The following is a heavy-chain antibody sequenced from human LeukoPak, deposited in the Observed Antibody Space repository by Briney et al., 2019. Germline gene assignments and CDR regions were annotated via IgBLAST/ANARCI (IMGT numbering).Heavy chain of an antibody. CDR2: IYYSGST. Sequence: SETLSLTCTVSGGSISSSNYYWGWIRQPPGKGLEWIGTIYYSGSTYYNPSLKSRITISVDTSKNQFYLKMRSVTAADTAVYYCARPTSKLGSFDYWGQGTLVTVSS. V-gene: IGHV4-39*01. J-gene: IGHJ4*02. CDR1: GGSISSSNYY. CDR3: ARPTSKLGSFDY. D-gene: IGHD2/OR15-2a*01.